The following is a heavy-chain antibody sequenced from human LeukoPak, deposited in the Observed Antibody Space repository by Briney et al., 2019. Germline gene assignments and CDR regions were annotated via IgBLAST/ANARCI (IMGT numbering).Heavy chain of an antibody. D-gene: IGHD3-22*01. CDR1: GYTFTSYY. J-gene: IGHJ3*02. Sequence: ASVKVSCKASGYTFTSYYMHWVRQAPGQGLEWMGIINPSGGSTSYAQKFQGRVTMARDMSTSTVYMELSSLRSEDTAVYSCARAGPGYYYDSSGHDAFDIWGQGTMVTVSS. CDR2: INPSGGST. CDR3: ARAGPGYYYDSSGHDAFDI. V-gene: IGHV1-46*01.